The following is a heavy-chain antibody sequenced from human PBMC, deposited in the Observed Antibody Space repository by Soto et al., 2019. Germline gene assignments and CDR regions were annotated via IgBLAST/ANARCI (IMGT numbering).Heavy chain of an antibody. Sequence: ASVKVSCKASGGTFSSYAISWVRQAPGQGLEWMGGIIPIFGTANYAQKFQGRVTITADESTSTAYMELSSLRSEDTAVYYCARGRVKEVVAATTSWFDPWGQGTLVTVSS. CDR3: ARGRVKEVVAATTSWFDP. J-gene: IGHJ5*02. CDR1: GGTFSSYA. CDR2: IIPIFGTA. V-gene: IGHV1-69*13. D-gene: IGHD2-15*01.